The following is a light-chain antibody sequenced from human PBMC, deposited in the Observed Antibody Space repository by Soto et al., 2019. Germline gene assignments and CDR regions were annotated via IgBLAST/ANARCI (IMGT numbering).Light chain of an antibody. J-gene: IGLJ1*01. CDR3: SSYAGTHIV. V-gene: IGLV2-8*01. CDR2: DVS. CDR1: SSDVGVYNS. Sequence: LTQPPSASGSPGQSVTISCTGTSSDVGVYNSVSWYQQHPAQAPKLMIYDVSKRPSGVPDRFSGSKSGNTASLTVSGLQAEDEADYYCSSYAGTHIVFGTGTKITVL.